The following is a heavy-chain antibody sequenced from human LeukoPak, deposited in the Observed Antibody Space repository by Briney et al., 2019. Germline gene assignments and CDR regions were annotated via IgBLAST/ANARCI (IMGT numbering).Heavy chain of an antibody. CDR1: GFTFSSYW. Sequence: GGSLRLSCSASGFTFSSYWMSWVRQAPGKGLDWVANIKQDGSEKYYVDSVKGRFTISRDNAKNSLYLQMNSLRAEDTAVYYCARDQDYSYFDYWGQGTLVTVSS. J-gene: IGHJ4*02. V-gene: IGHV3-7*03. CDR3: ARDQDYSYFDY. D-gene: IGHD2-15*01. CDR2: IKQDGSEK.